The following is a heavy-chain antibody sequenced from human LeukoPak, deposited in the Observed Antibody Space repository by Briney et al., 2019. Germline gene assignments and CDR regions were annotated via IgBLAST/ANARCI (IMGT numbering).Heavy chain of an antibody. J-gene: IGHJ4*02. CDR1: GFPFDRFS. V-gene: IGHV3-30*01. CDR3: ARSGISDFDPSFDH. Sequence: PGGSLRLSCAASGFPFDRFSMHWVRQAPGKGLEWVTIISDDGNKKDYADSVKGRFTISRDSSKNTLYLQMTSLRAEDTAIYYCARSGISDFDPSFDHWGQGTLVTVSS. CDR2: ISDDGNKK. D-gene: IGHD3-10*01.